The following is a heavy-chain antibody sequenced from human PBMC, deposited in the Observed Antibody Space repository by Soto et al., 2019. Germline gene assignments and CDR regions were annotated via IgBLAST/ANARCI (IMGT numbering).Heavy chain of an antibody. Sequence: QINLKESGPTLLKPNQTLTLTCTLPGFSLSTSGLGVCWIRLPPGKALEWLALIYWDDEKRYRPSQRSRVPITKGTSQNQVVLTMTNMVPVETATYYWAAQRTGDGNFDLWGRRTLGTVSS. D-gene: IGHD3-10*01. CDR1: GFSLSTSGLG. J-gene: IGHJ2*01. CDR3: AAQRTGDGNFDL. CDR2: IYWDDEK. V-gene: IGHV2-5*02.